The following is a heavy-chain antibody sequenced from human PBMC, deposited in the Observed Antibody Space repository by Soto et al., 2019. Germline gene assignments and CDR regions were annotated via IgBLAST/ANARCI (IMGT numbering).Heavy chain of an antibody. D-gene: IGHD6-13*01. CDR2: IIPIFGTA. Sequence: GASVKVSCKASGGTFSSYAISWVRQAPGQGLEWMGGIIPIFGTANYAQKFQGRVTITADESTSTAYMELSSLRSEDTAVYYCARSGYSSFIVTNYYGMDVWGQGTTVTVSS. V-gene: IGHV1-69*13. CDR3: ARSGYSSFIVTNYYGMDV. J-gene: IGHJ6*02. CDR1: GGTFSSYA.